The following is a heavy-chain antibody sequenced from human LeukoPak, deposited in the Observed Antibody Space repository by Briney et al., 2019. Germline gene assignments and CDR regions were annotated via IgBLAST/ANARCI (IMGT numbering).Heavy chain of an antibody. CDR3: AIQMTMIVVVPNFDY. J-gene: IGHJ4*02. V-gene: IGHV3-11*04. CDR2: ISSNGATK. Sequence: GGSLRLSCAASGFTYNDYYLPWIRQAPGKGLEWVLFISSNGATKYYADSVKGRFTISRDNAKNSLFLYMNSLRDDDTAVYYCAIQMTMIVVVPNFDYWGQGALVTVSS. D-gene: IGHD3-22*01. CDR1: GFTYNDYY.